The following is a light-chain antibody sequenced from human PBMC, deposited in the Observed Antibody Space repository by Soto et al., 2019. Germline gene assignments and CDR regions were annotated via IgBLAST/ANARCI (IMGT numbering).Light chain of an antibody. J-gene: IGLJ1*01. CDR3: GAWDGGLSAFV. V-gene: IGLV1-51*01. Sequence: QSVLTQPPSVSEAPGRTVTISCSGSSSNIGNSFVSWYQQLPGTAPRLLIYDNNERPSGIPDRFSGSKSGTSATLGITGLQTGDEADYYCGAWDGGLSAFVFGTGTEVTVL. CDR2: DNN. CDR1: SSNIGNSF.